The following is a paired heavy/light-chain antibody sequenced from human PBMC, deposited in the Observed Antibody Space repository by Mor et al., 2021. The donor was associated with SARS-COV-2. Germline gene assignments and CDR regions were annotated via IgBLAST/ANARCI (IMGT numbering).Light chain of an antibody. J-gene: IGKJ2*01. CDR3: HQTYSTPDT. V-gene: IGKV1-39*01. CDR1: QGISNS. CDR2: AAS. Sequence: DIQMTQSPSSLSASVGDRVTITCRASQGISNSLSWYQQKSGKAPRLLIYAASTLQYGVPSRFSGSGSGTDFTLTISSLQPEDFATYHCHQTYSTPDTFGQGTRLE.
Heavy chain of an antibody. J-gene: IGHJ6*02. D-gene: IGHD2-15*01. Sequence: EVQLVESGGGLVQPGGSLRLSCAASGFTFSSYWMHWVRQAPGKGLVWVSRINSDGSSTSYADSVKGRFTISRDNAKNTLYLQMNSLRAEDTAVYYCARVPHCSGGSCYYYYGMDVWGQGTTVTVSS. CDR1: GFTFSSYW. CDR2: INSDGSST. V-gene: IGHV3-74*01. CDR3: ARVPHCSGGSCYYYYGMDV.